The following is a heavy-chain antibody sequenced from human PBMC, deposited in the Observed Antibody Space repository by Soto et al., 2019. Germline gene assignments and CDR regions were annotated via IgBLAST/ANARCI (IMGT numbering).Heavy chain of an antibody. CDR2: INHSGGT. J-gene: IGHJ4*02. D-gene: IGHD3-22*01. Sequence: ASETLSPTCAVYSGSFSDYFWSWIRQPPGKGLEWIGEINHSGGTNYNPSLKSRLTISVDTSKNQFSLKLSSVTAADTAMYYCARQHYYDSSGYYVVYWGQGTLVTVSS. CDR3: ARQHYYDSSGYYVVY. CDR1: SGSFSDYF. V-gene: IGHV4-34*01.